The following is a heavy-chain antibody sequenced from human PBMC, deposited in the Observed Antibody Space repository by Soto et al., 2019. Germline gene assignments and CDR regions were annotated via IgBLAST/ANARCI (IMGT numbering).Heavy chain of an antibody. CDR2: IIPIFGTA. V-gene: IGHV1-69*12. D-gene: IGHD3-16*02. CDR1: GGTFSSYA. Sequence: QVQLVQSGAEVKKPGSSVKVSCKASGGTFSSYAISWVRQAPGQGLEWMGGIIPIFGTANYAQKFQGRVKLTGGESPSRAYMELSSLGSEDTAVCYCAREGGGDDVPRIVRNWFAPWGQGTLVTVSS. J-gene: IGHJ5*02. CDR3: AREGGGDDVPRIVRNWFAP.